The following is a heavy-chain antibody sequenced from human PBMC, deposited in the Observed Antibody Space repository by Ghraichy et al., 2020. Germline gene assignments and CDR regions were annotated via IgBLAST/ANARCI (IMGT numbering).Heavy chain of an antibody. D-gene: IGHD3-22*01. CDR3: ARRYYSDGPFDY. V-gene: IGHV4-31*02. Sequence: LPLTCTVSGGSISGGGYYWSWFRQHPEKGLEWIGNIYYSGSTYYNPSLRSRVTILIDTSTNQFSLKLSSVTASDTAVYYCARRYYSDGPFDYWGQGTLVTVSS. CDR1: GGSISGGGYY. J-gene: IGHJ4*02. CDR2: IYYSGST.